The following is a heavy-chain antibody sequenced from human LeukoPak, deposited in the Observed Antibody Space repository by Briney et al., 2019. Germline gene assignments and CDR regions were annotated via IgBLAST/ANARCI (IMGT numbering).Heavy chain of an antibody. Sequence: GGSLRLSCAASGFTVSSNYMSWVRQAPGKGLEWVAVISYDGSNKYYADSVKGRFTISRDNSKNTLYLQMNSLRAEDTAVYYCARISVTTATLPSDYWGQGTLVTVSS. CDR2: ISYDGSNK. J-gene: IGHJ4*02. CDR3: ARISVTTATLPSDY. V-gene: IGHV3-30*03. CDR1: GFTVSSNY. D-gene: IGHD4-11*01.